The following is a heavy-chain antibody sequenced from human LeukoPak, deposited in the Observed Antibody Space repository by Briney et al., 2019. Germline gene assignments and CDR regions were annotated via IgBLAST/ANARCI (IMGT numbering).Heavy chain of an antibody. D-gene: IGHD3-16*01. CDR1: GGSISGYY. J-gene: IGHJ5*02. Sequence: SETLSLTCTVSGGSISGYYWSWIRQPAGKGLEWIGRVYTSGSTNYNPSLKSRVTMSIDTSKNQFSLTLSSVTAADTAVYYCAKSPSGRGGYNWFDPWGQGTLVTVSS. V-gene: IGHV4-4*07. CDR2: VYTSGST. CDR3: AKSPSGRGGYNWFDP.